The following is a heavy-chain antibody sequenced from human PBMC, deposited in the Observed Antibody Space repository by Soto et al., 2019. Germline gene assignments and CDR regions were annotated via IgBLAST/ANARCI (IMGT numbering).Heavy chain of an antibody. CDR2: IYYSGST. Sequence: QVQLQESGPGLVKPSQTLSLTCTVSGGSINSGGYYWSWIRQHPGKGLEWIGYIYYSGSTYYNPSLKSRVTISVDTSKNQFSLKLSSVTAADTAVYYCARVHSYGQRWWFDPWGQGTLVTVSS. CDR1: GGSINSGGYY. V-gene: IGHV4-31*03. D-gene: IGHD5-18*01. CDR3: ARVHSYGQRWWFDP. J-gene: IGHJ5*02.